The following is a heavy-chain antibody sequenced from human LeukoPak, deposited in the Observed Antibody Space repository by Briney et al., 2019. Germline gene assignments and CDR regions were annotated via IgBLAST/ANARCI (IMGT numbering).Heavy chain of an antibody. Sequence: GGSLRLSCAASGYIFSDWYIDWVRQVPGKGLEWVGRVRNKANGQTTEYAASVKGRFTISRDDSKNSAYLQMNSLKTEDTAVYYCARSNSIGNQVFDYWGQGTTATVSS. CDR3: ARSNSIGNQVFDY. CDR1: GYIFSDWY. D-gene: IGHD4-11*01. J-gene: IGHJ4*02. V-gene: IGHV3-72*01. CDR2: VRNKANGQTT.